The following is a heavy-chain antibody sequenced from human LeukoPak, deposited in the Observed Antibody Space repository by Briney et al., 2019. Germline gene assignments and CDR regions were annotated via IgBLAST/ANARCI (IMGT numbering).Heavy chain of an antibody. Sequence: ASVKVSCKAFGYTFTSNYMHWVRQAPGQGPEWMGWINPNSGGTNYAQKFQGRVTMTRDTSISTAYMELSRLRSDDTAVYYCARDWRDGDHEIPFDYWGLGTLVTVSS. CDR1: GYTFTSNY. D-gene: IGHD4-17*01. CDR3: ARDWRDGDHEIPFDY. CDR2: INPNSGGT. V-gene: IGHV1-2*02. J-gene: IGHJ4*02.